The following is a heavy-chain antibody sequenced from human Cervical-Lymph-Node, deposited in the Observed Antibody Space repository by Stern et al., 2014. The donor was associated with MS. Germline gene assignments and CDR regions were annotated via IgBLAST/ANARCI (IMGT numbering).Heavy chain of an antibody. D-gene: IGHD6-6*01. J-gene: IGHJ4*01. CDR3: VKDVDSSVAVSFDY. CDR1: GFTFDDHA. V-gene: IGHV3-9*01. Sequence: EQLVESGRGLVQTGRSLRLSCAASGFTFDDHAMHWVRQGPEKGLEWVYGISWNVSNVAYADFVKGRFSISRDNAKKSLYLQMNSLGAEDTALYYCVKDVDSSVAVSFDYWGHGTLFTFSS. CDR2: ISWNVSNV.